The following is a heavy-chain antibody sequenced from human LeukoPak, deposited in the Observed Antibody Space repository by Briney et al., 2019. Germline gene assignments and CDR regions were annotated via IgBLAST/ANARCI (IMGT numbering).Heavy chain of an antibody. CDR2: ISSTSTTI. J-gene: IGHJ4*02. Sequence: GGSLRLSCAASGFTFSSFPMSWVRQAPGKGLEWISYISSTSTTIDYADSVKGRFTISRDNARNSLFLQMNSLRDEDTAVYYCARDRTDYGDYFDFWGQGTLVTVSS. CDR3: ARDRTDYGDYFDF. V-gene: IGHV3-48*02. CDR1: GFTFSSFP. D-gene: IGHD4-17*01.